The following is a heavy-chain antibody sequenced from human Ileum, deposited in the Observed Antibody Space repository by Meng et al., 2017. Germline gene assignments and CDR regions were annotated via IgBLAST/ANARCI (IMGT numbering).Heavy chain of an antibody. V-gene: IGHV3-23*01. CDR1: GFIFSNYA. CDR2: ISGSGDGK. CDR3: AKERAPLGFDY. Sequence: GGSLRLSCAASGFIFSNYAMSWVRQAPGKGLEWVSAISGSGDGKYYADSVKGRFIIFRDNSKNTLYLQMYSLRADDTAIYYCAKERAPLGFDYWGQGTLVT. J-gene: IGHJ4*02.